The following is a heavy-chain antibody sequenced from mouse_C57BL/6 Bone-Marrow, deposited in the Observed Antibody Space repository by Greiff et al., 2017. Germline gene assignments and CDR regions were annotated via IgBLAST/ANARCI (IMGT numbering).Heavy chain of an antibody. V-gene: IGHV5-4*01. D-gene: IGHD2-5*01. CDR3: ARDQDSNYGFAY. J-gene: IGHJ3*01. Sequence: EVKLVESGGGLVKPGGSLKLSCAASGFTFSSYAMSWVRQTPEKRLEWVATISDGGSYTYYPDNVKGRFTISRDNAKNNLYLQMSHLKSEDTAMYYCARDQDSNYGFAYWGQGTLVTVSA. CDR1: GFTFSSYA. CDR2: ISDGGSYT.